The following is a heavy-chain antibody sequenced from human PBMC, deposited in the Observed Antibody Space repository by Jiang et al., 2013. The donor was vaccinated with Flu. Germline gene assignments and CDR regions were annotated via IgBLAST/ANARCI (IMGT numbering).Heavy chain of an antibody. J-gene: IGHJ5*02. CDR1: GYIFTNYA. V-gene: IGHV1-3*04. Sequence: SGAEVKKPGASVKVSCKASGYIFTNYAIHWVRQAPGQRLEWMGWINTDNGNTKYSQKFRGRVTIHRDTSASTGYMEVSSLRSEDTAVYYCARGGSGGWYDLDNWFDPWGQGTLVTVSS. CDR3: ARGGSGGWYDLDNWFDP. CDR2: INTDNGNT. D-gene: IGHD6-19*01.